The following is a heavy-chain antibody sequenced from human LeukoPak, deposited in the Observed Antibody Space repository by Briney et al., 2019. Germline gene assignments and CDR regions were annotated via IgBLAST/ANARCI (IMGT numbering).Heavy chain of an antibody. CDR1: GGTFSSYA. CDR3: ARDYYDSSGSFDY. D-gene: IGHD3-22*01. Sequence: SVKVSCKASGGTFSSYAISLVRQAPGQGLEWMGGIIPIFGTANYAQKFQGRVTITTDESTSTAYMELSSLRSEDTAVYYCARDYYDSSGSFDYWGQGTLVTVSS. V-gene: IGHV1-69*05. J-gene: IGHJ4*02. CDR2: IIPIFGTA.